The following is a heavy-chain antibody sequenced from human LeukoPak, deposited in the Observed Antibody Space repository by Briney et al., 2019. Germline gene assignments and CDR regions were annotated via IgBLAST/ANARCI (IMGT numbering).Heavy chain of an antibody. CDR1: GFTFSNYA. Sequence: GGSLRLSCAASGFTFSNYAMHWVRQAPGKGLEWVAAISYDGTNKYYADSVKGRSTISRDNSKNTLYLQMNGLRAEDTAVFYCAKDLHGVADTSYYFDYWGRGTLVTVSS. D-gene: IGHD6-19*01. J-gene: IGHJ4*02. CDR3: AKDLHGVADTSYYFDY. V-gene: IGHV3-30*04. CDR2: ISYDGTNK.